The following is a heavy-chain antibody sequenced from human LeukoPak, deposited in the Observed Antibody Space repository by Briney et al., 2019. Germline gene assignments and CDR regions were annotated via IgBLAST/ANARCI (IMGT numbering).Heavy chain of an antibody. Sequence: SETLSLTCAVSGGSISSGSYSWSWIRQPPGKGLEWIGYIYPRGSTYYNPSLKSRVILSLDKSANQFSLNLSSVTAADTAVYYCARGPPVGYSYGSVDYWGQGTLVTVSS. D-gene: IGHD5-18*01. V-gene: IGHV4-30-2*01. J-gene: IGHJ4*02. CDR1: GGSISSGSYS. CDR2: IYPRGST. CDR3: ARGPPVGYSYGSVDY.